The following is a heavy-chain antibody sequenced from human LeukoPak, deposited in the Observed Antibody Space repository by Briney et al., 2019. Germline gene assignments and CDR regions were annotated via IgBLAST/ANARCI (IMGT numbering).Heavy chain of an antibody. CDR2: FSGGGGST. CDR1: GFTFSNYA. Sequence: GGSLRLSCAASGFTFSNYAMSWVRQAPGKGLEWVSAFSGGGGSTYYADSVKGRFAISRDNSKNTLYLQMNSLRAEDTAVYYCAKGDSSSYYSYGMDVWGQGTTVTVSS. V-gene: IGHV3-23*01. CDR3: AKGDSSSYYSYGMDV. D-gene: IGHD6-13*01. J-gene: IGHJ6*02.